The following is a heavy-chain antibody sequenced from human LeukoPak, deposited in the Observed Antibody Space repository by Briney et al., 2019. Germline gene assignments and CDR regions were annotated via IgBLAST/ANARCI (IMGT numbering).Heavy chain of an antibody. CDR2: ISSSSSYI. D-gene: IGHD3-22*01. CDR3: FYYYDSSGIDY. J-gene: IGHJ4*02. V-gene: IGHV3-21*01. CDR1: GFTFSSYW. Sequence: GGSLRLSCAASGFTFSSYWTHWVRQAPGKGLEWVSSISSSSSYIYYADSVKGRFTISRGNAKNSLYLQMNSLRAEDTAVYYCFYYYDSSGIDYWGQGTLVTVSS.